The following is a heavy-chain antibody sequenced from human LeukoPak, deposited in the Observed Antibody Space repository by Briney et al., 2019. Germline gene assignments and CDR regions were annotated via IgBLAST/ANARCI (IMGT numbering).Heavy chain of an antibody. CDR2: ISYDGSNK. CDR3: ARAATQVFDY. CDR1: GFTFSSYA. V-gene: IGHV3-30*04. J-gene: IGHJ4*02. Sequence: AGGSLRLSCAASGFTFSSYAMHWVRQAPGKGLEWVAVISYDGSNKYYADSVKGRFTISRDNSKNTLYLQVNSLRAEDTAVYYCARAATQVFDYWGQGTLVTVSS.